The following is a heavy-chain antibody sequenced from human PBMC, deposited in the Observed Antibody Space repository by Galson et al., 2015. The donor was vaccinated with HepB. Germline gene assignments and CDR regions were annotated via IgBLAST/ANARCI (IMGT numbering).Heavy chain of an antibody. CDR3: ARHDFGNPHYYGSGSYEGAQDY. J-gene: IGHJ4*02. Sequence: QSGAEVKKPGESLRISCKGSGYSFTSYWISWVRQMPGKGLEWMGRIDPSDSYTNYSPSFQGHVTISADKSISTAYLQWSSLKASDTAMYYCARHDFGNPHYYGSGSYEGAQDYWGQGTLVTVSS. D-gene: IGHD3-10*01. CDR2: IDPSDSYT. CDR1: GYSFTSYW. V-gene: IGHV5-10-1*01.